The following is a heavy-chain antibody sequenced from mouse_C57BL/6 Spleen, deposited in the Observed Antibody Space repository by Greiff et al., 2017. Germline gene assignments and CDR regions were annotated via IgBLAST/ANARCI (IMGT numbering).Heavy chain of an antibody. CDR3: ASNPPNYYGSSYGYFDV. Sequence: QVQLKESGPGLVQPSQSLSITCPVSGFSLTSYGVHWVRQSPGKGLEWLGVIWRDGSTDYNAAFMSRLIITKDNSKSQVFFKMKSLQADDTAIYYGASNPPNYYGSSYGYFDVWGTGTTVTVSS. CDR2: IWRDGST. V-gene: IGHV2-5*01. D-gene: IGHD1-1*01. J-gene: IGHJ1*03. CDR1: GFSLTSYG.